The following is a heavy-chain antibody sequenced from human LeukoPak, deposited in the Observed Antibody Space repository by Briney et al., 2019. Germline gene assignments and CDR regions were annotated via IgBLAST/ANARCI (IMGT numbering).Heavy chain of an antibody. CDR3: AGTGSSGYPTFDY. Sequence: SETLSLTCAVYGGSFSGYYWSWIRQPPGKGLEWIGEINHSGSTNYNPSLKSRVTISVDTSKNQFSLKLSSVTAADTAAYYCAGTGSSGYPTFDYWGQGTLVTVSS. V-gene: IGHV4-34*01. CDR1: GGSFSGYY. D-gene: IGHD3-22*01. CDR2: INHSGST. J-gene: IGHJ4*02.